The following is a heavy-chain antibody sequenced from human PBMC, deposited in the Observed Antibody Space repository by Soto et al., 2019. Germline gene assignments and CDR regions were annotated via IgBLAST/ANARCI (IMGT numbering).Heavy chain of an antibody. J-gene: IGHJ5*02. CDR3: ARGSPTPDCFDP. Sequence: QVQLVQSGAEEKKPGASVKVSCKASGYTFTSYAMHWVRQAPGQRLEWMGWINAGNGNTKYSQKFQGRVTITRDTSASTAYITLSSLRSEDTAAYYCARGSPTPDCFDPWGQGTLVTVSS. CDR2: INAGNGNT. D-gene: IGHD1-1*01. V-gene: IGHV1-3*05. CDR1: GYTFTSYA.